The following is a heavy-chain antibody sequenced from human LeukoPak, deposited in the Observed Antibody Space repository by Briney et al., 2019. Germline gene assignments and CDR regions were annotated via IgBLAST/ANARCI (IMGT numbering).Heavy chain of an antibody. CDR3: ARGSSIAARLGDY. CDR2: IYYSGST. D-gene: IGHD6-6*01. J-gene: IGHJ4*02. Sequence: SETPSLTCTVSGGSISSYYWSWIRQPPGKGLEWIGYIYYSGSTNYNPSLKSRVTISVDTSKNQFSLKLSSVTAADTAVYYCARGSSIAARLGDYWGQGTLVTVSS. V-gene: IGHV4-59*01. CDR1: GGSISSYY.